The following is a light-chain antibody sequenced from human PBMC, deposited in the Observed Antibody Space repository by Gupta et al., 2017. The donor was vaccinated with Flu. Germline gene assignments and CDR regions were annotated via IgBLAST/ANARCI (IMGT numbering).Light chain of an antibody. CDR2: GDR. CDR3: RSCKSSRACVV. V-gene: IGLV2-14*03. Sequence: QSALTPPASVSGSPGQWITISCTATSSNIGGYNDVSWYQQHPGKAPRLLRYGDRNRPSGVPNRFSGYKSGNPASLAITRLQAEDEADYYCRSCKSSRACVVFGGGTKLTVL. J-gene: IGLJ2*01. CDR1: SSNIGGYND.